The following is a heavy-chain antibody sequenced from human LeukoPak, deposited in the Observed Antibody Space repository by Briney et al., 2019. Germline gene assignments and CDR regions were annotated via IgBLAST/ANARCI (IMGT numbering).Heavy chain of an antibody. J-gene: IGHJ5*02. CDR2: IYWNDDK. Sequence: SGPTLVNPTQTLTLTCTFSGFSLSTSGVGVGWIRQPPGKALEWLALIYWNDDKRYSPSLKSRLTITKDTSKNQVVLTMTNMDPVDTATYYCAHIRGPVLEWLPLYNWFDPWGQGTLVTVSS. D-gene: IGHD3-3*01. CDR3: AHIRGPVLEWLPLYNWFDP. V-gene: IGHV2-5*01. CDR1: GFSLSTSGVG.